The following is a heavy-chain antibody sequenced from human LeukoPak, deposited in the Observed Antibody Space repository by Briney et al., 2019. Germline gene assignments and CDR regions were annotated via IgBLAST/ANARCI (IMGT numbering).Heavy chain of an antibody. CDR2: IYYSGST. D-gene: IGHD6-13*01. V-gene: IGHV4-59*01. Sequence: SEALSLTCTVSGGSISSYYWSWIRQPPGKGLEWIGYIYYSGSTNYNPSLKSRVTISVDTSKNQFSLKLSSVTAADTAVYYCARAPIAAALRFFDYWGQGTLVTVSS. CDR3: ARAPIAAALRFFDY. J-gene: IGHJ4*02. CDR1: GGSISSYY.